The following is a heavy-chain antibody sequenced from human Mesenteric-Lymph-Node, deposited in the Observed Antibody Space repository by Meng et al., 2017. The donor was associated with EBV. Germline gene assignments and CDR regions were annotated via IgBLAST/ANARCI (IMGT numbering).Heavy chain of an antibody. J-gene: IGHJ5*02. CDR3: ARGGAGPNWFDP. V-gene: IGHV1-69*01. CDR1: GGAFRGYA. D-gene: IGHD3-16*01. CDR2: IVPMFGPA. Sequence: QVQLVQSGAELKKPGSSVKVSCKASGGAFRGYAISWVRQAPGQGPEWMGGIVPMFGPASYAKKFQGRVTITADESSSTAYMQLSSLRSDDTAVYYCARGGAGPNWFDPWGQGTLVTVSS.